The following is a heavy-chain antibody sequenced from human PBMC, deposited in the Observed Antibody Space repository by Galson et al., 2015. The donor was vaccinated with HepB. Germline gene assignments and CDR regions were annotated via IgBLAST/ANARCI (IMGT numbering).Heavy chain of an antibody. CDR2: INAGNGNT. CDR1: GYTFTSYA. D-gene: IGHD3-3*01. J-gene: IGHJ3*02. V-gene: IGHV1-3*01. Sequence: SVKVSCKASGYTFTSYAMHWVRQAPGQRLEWMGWINAGNGNTKYSQKFQGRVTITRDTSASTAYMELSSLRSEDTAVYYFARGDFWSGNDAFDIWGQGTTVTVSS. CDR3: ARGDFWSGNDAFDI.